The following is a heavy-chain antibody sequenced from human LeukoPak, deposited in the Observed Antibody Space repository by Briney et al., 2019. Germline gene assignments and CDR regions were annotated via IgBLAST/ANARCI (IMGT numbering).Heavy chain of an antibody. CDR2: IHYSGST. Sequence: SETLPLTCAVSGGSISSSNWWSWVRQPPGKGLEWIGEIHYSGSTNYSPSLKSRVTISLDKSKNQFSLKLGSVTAADTAVYYCARGEGELDAFDIWGQGTMVTVSS. J-gene: IGHJ3*02. CDR1: GGSISSSNW. CDR3: ARGEGELDAFDI. V-gene: IGHV4-4*02. D-gene: IGHD1-26*01.